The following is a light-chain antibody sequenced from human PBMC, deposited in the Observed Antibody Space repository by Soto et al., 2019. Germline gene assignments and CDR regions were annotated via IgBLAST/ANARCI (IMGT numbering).Light chain of an antibody. CDR1: QNINTL. J-gene: IGKJ1*01. Sequence: DIQVTQFPSTLSASVGDRVTITCRASQNINTLLAWYQQQPGKAPQLLIYDASTLESGVPSRFSGSGSGTEFTLSISSLQPDDFATYYCQQHYIHWTFGQGTKVDIK. CDR2: DAS. CDR3: QQHYIHWT. V-gene: IGKV1-5*01.